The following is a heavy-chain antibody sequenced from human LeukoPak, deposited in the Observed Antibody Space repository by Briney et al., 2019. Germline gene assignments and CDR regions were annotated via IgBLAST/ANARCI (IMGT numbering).Heavy chain of an antibody. D-gene: IGHD1-26*01. CDR3: APVGARYYFDY. Sequence: GGSLRLFCAASGFTFSSYSMNWVRQAPGKGLEWVSSISSSSSYIYYADSVKGRFTISRDNAKNSLYLQMNSLRAEVTAVYYCAPVGARYYFDYWGQGTLVTVSS. CDR1: GFTFSSYS. J-gene: IGHJ4*02. CDR2: ISSSSSYI. V-gene: IGHV3-21*01.